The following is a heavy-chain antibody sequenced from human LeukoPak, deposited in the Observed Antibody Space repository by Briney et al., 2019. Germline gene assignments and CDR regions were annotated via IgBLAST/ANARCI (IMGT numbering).Heavy chain of an antibody. J-gene: IGHJ6*02. CDR2: IYYSGST. D-gene: IGHD2-2*01. CDR1: NGSVNTYY. CDR3: ARAQYCSSTSCYAYYYYGMDV. V-gene: IGHV4-59*02. Sequence: SETLSLTCTVSNGSVNTYYWSWIRQPPGKGLEWIGYIYYSGSTNYNPSLKSRVTISVDTSKNQFSLKLSSVTAADTAVYYCARAQYCSSTSCYAYYYYGMDVWGQGTTVTVSS.